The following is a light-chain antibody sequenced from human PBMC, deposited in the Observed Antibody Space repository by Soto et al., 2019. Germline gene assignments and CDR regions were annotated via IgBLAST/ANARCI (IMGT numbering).Light chain of an antibody. Sequence: QSALTQPASVSGSPGQSIAISCTGTSSDVGSYNLVSWYQQHPGKAPKLMIYEGTKRPSGVSNRFSGSKSGNTASLTISGLQGEDEADYYCCSSAGSSLYFFGSGTKLTVL. CDR3: CSSAGSSLYF. V-gene: IGLV2-23*01. J-gene: IGLJ1*01. CDR2: EGT. CDR1: SSDVGSYNL.